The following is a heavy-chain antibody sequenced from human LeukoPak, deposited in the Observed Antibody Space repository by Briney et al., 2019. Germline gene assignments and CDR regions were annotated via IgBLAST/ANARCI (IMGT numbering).Heavy chain of an antibody. Sequence: PGGSLRLSCAASGLTFSSYSMNWVRQAPGKGLEWVSHISSGSGSISYADSVKGRFTISRDNAKNSLYLQMNSLRAEDTALYHCARHSPLWGYWGQGTLVTVSS. D-gene: IGHD7-27*01. V-gene: IGHV3-48*01. J-gene: IGHJ4*02. CDR1: GLTFSSYS. CDR3: ARHSPLWGY. CDR2: ISSGSGSI.